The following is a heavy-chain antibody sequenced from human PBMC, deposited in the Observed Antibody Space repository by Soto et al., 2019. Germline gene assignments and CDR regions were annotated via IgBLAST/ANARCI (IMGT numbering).Heavy chain of an antibody. Sequence: QVQLVESGGGVVQPGGSLRLSCAASEFTFSNYAMHWVRQPPGKGLQWLAVISYDGNNKYYADSVEGRLTISRDNSKNTVYLQMNSLRLEDTAVYYCARGPSYSDSYFDYWGQGTLVTVSS. CDR3: ARGPSYSDSYFDY. D-gene: IGHD4-17*01. J-gene: IGHJ4*02. CDR2: ISYDGNNK. V-gene: IGHV3-30*03. CDR1: EFTFSNYA.